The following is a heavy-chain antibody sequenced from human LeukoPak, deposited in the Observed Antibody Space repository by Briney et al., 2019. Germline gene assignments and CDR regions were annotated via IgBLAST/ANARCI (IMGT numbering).Heavy chain of an antibody. CDR1: GGSFSGYY. J-gene: IGHJ4*02. CDR3: ARGQGYIWGSYRFDY. D-gene: IGHD3-16*02. CDR2: INHSGST. Sequence: SETLSLTCAVYGGSFSGYYWSWIRKPPGKGLEWIGEINHSGSTNYNPSLKSRVTISVDTSKNQFSLKLSSVTAADTAVYYCARGQGYIWGSYRFDYWGQGTLVTVSS. V-gene: IGHV4-34*01.